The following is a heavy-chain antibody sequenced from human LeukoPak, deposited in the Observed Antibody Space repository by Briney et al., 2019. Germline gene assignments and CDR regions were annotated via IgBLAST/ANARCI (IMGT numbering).Heavy chain of an antibody. V-gene: IGHV4-4*02. Sequence: PSGTLSLTCVVSGDSISSSNWWSWVRQPPGKGLEWIGEIYHSGNTNYNPSLKSRVVMTVDKSKNQFSLKLSSVTAADTAVYYCVSHVGYYFNCWGRGTLVTVSS. D-gene: IGHD1-26*01. J-gene: IGHJ4*02. CDR1: GDSISSSNW. CDR2: IYHSGNT. CDR3: VSHVGYYFNC.